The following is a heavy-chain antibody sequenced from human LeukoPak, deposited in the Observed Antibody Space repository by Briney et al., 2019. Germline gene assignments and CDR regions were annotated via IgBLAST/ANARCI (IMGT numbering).Heavy chain of an antibody. CDR1: GYSFPDYW. Sequence: GESLKISCKVSGYSFPDYWIGWVRQMPGKGLEWMGTIDPSDSYNNYSPSFQGHVTISADKSISTAYLQWSSLKASDTAMYYCARAYSRSRFDYWGQGTLVTVSS. J-gene: IGHJ4*02. V-gene: IGHV5-10-1*01. D-gene: IGHD6-6*01. CDR2: IDPSDSYN. CDR3: ARAYSRSRFDY.